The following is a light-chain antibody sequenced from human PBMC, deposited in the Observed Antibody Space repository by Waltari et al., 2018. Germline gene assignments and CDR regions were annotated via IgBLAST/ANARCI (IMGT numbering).Light chain of an antibody. Sequence: VLPQPHSVSGSPGQSVTISCTGTSSDSGGYNYVSWYQQHPGTAPKLMIYEVTKRPSGVSDRFSGSKSGNTASLTISGLQADDEADYYCSSYAGSNIVLFGGGTRLTLL. CDR1: SSDSGGYNY. CDR3: SSYAGSNIVL. CDR2: EVT. V-gene: IGLV2-8*01. J-gene: IGLJ2*01.